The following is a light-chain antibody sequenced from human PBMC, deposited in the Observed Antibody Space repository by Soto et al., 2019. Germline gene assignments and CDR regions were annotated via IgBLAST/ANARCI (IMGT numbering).Light chain of an antibody. V-gene: IGLV4-69*01. CDR3: QTWVTGIHI. CDR1: SGNSNYA. Sequence: QLVLTQSPSASASLGASVKLTCNQSSGNSNYAIAWHQQQPEKGPRFLMKLNSDGSHSKGDGIPDRFSGSSSGAERYLTISTLQSEDEADYYCQTWVTGIHIFGGGTKLTVL. CDR2: LNSDGSH. J-gene: IGLJ2*01.